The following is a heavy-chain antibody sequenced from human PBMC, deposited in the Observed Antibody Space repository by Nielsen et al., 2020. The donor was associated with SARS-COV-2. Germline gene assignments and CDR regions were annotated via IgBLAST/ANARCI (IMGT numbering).Heavy chain of an antibody. CDR2: ISGSGGST. V-gene: IGHV3-23*01. D-gene: IGHD4-17*01. J-gene: IGHJ4*02. CDR3: AKDRDDYGDYDLDY. Sequence: GESLKISCAASGFTFSSYGMHWVRQAPGKGLEWVSAISGSGGSTYYADSVKGRFTISRDNSKNTLYLQMNSLRAEDTAVYYCAKDRDDYGDYDLDYWGQGTLVTVSS. CDR1: GFTFSSYG.